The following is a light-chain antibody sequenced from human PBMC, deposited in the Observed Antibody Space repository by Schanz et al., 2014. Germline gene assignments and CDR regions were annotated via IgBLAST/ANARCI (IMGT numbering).Light chain of an antibody. V-gene: IGKV1D-12*01. J-gene: IGKJ3*01. CDR3: QQADSSPPMFT. Sequence: DIQITQSPSSVSASVGARVTLTCRASQDISSWLAWYQQKPGQAPKLLIYAASTLQSGVPSRFSGSGSGTDFTLTISSLQPEDFATYYCQQADSSPPMFTFGPGTKVDF. CDR2: AAS. CDR1: QDISSW.